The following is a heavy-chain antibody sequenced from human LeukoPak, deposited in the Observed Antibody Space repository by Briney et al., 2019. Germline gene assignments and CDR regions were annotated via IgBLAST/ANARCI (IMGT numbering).Heavy chain of an antibody. J-gene: IGHJ6*02. Sequence: PGGSLRLSCAASGFTFSKYWLHWLRQDPRKGLVWVSRISGDGRNINYADSVRGRFTISRDNAKNTLYLQMNTLRVEDTAVYYCTRDLMDYDVSTGLHHYYMDVWGQGTTVTVSS. V-gene: IGHV3-74*01. CDR1: GFTFSKYW. D-gene: IGHD3-9*01. CDR3: TRDLMDYDVSTGLHHYYMDV. CDR2: ISGDGRNI.